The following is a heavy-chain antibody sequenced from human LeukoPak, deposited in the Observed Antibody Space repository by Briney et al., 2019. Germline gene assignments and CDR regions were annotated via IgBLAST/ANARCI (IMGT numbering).Heavy chain of an antibody. D-gene: IGHD2-2*01. J-gene: IGHJ4*02. V-gene: IGHV1-24*01. CDR3: ATSPRIVVPAARRGFDY. CDR2: FDPEDGET. CDR1: GYTLTELP. Sequence: ASVKVSCKVSGYTLTELPMHWVRQAPGKGLEWMGGFDPEDGETIYAQKFQGRVTMTEDTSTDTAYMVLSSLRSEDTAVYYCATSPRIVVPAARRGFDYWGQGTLVTVSS.